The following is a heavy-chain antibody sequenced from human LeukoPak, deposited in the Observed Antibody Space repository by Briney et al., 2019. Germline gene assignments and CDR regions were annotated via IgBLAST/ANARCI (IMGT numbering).Heavy chain of an antibody. Sequence: GGSLRLSCVASGFTFDDYAMHWVRQAPGKGLEWVSLISGDGGSTYYADSVKGRFTISRDNSKNSLYLQMKRLRTEAAALYYCARTSYGGLDYWGKGTLVTVS. V-gene: IGHV3-43*02. CDR3: ARTSYGGLDY. CDR2: ISGDGGST. D-gene: IGHD5-18*01. J-gene: IGHJ4*02. CDR1: GFTFDDYA.